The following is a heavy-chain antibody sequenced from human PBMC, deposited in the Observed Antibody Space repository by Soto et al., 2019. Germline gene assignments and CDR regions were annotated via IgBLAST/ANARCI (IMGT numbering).Heavy chain of an antibody. CDR2: INAGDGNT. CDR3: ARVPVVITTFGYEKYFEY. CDR1: GYTFTSYA. J-gene: IGHJ4*02. Sequence: ASVKVSCKASGYTFTSYAMHWVRQAPGQRLEWMGWINAGDGNTKYSQKFQGRVTITRDTSASTAYMELSSLRSEDTAVYYCARVPVVITTFGYEKYFEYWGQGTLVIVSS. D-gene: IGHD3-22*01. V-gene: IGHV1-3*01.